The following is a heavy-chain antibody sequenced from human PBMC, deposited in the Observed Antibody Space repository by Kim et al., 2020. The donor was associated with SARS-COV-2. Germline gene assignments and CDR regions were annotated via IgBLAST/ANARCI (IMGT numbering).Heavy chain of an antibody. J-gene: IGHJ4*02. CDR3: ARATYDSSGYYSYFDY. CDR1: GGTFSSYA. V-gene: IGHV1-69*13. CDR2: IIPIFGKA. D-gene: IGHD3-22*01. Sequence: SVKVSCKASGGTFSSYAISWVRQAPGQGLEWMGGIIPIFGKANYAQKFQGRVTITADESTSTAYMERSSLRAEDTAVYYCARATYDSSGYYSYFDYWGQGTLVTGSS.